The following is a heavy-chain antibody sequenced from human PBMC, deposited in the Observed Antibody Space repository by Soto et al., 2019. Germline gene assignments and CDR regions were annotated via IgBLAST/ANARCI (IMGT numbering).Heavy chain of an antibody. V-gene: IGHV3-53*01. CDR1: GFFVTPNH. D-gene: IGHD3-16*01. CDR2: IYTPGRT. CDR3: ARDGDVNTGFGKDY. Sequence: GGSLRLSCAVSGFFVTPNHMGWVRPAPGKGLEWVSVIYTPGRTCYGDSVKDRLTISRDNSKNTLYLQMTSLSAEDTAMYYCARDGDVNTGFGKDYWGQGTLVTVSS. J-gene: IGHJ4*02.